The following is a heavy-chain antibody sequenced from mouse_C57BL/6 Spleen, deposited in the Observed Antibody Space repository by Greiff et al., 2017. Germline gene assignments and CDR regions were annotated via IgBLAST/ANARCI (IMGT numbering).Heavy chain of an antibody. CDR1: GYTFTSYW. CDR3: ARCVYDYEYFDV. D-gene: IGHD2-4*01. J-gene: IGHJ1*03. Sequence: QVQLKQPGAELVMPGASVKLSCKASGYTFTSYWMHWVKQRPGQGLEWIGEIDPSDSYTNYNQKFKGKSTLTVDKSSSTACMQLSSLTSEDAAVYYCARCVYDYEYFDVWGTGTTVTVSS. CDR2: IDPSDSYT. V-gene: IGHV1-69*01.